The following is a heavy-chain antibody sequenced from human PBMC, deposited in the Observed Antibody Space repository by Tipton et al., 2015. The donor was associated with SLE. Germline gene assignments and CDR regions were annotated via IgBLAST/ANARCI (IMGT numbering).Heavy chain of an antibody. J-gene: IGHJ4*02. V-gene: IGHV4-34*01. Sequence: TLSLTCAVFGGSFSGYYWNWIRQSPGKGLEWIGEINHRGNANYNPSLKSRVTISTDTSQHQFSLRLTSTTAADTAVYFCARSDVWGTYRYPFDYWGQGTLLTVSS. CDR3: ARSDVWGTYRYPFDY. CDR2: INHRGNA. CDR1: GGSFSGYY. D-gene: IGHD3-16*02.